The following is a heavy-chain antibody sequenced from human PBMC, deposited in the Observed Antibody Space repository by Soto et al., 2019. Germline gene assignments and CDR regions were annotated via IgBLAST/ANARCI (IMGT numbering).Heavy chain of an antibody. J-gene: IGHJ4*02. CDR1: GFTFSSYA. CDR2: ISGSGGST. CDR3: AKDEEDIVVVPAATLDY. D-gene: IGHD2-2*01. V-gene: IGHV3-23*01. Sequence: GGSLRLSCTASGFTFSSYAMSWVRQAPGKGLEWVSAISGSGGSTYYADSVKGRFTISRDNSKNTLYLQVNSLRAEDTAVYYCAKDEEDIVVVPAATLDYWGQGTLVTVSS.